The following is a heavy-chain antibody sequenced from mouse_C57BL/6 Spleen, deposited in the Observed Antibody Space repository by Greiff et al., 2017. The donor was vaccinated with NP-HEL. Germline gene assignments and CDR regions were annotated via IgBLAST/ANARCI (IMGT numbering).Heavy chain of an antibody. Sequence: QVQLQQSGAELARPGASVKLSCKASGYTFTSYGISWVKQRTGQGLEWIGEIYPRSGNTYYNEKFKGKATLTADKSSSTAYMELRSLTSEDSAVYFCARETAQATTDYYFDYWGQGTTLTVSS. CDR3: ARETAQATTDYYFDY. CDR2: IYPRSGNT. J-gene: IGHJ2*01. V-gene: IGHV1-81*01. CDR1: GYTFTSYG. D-gene: IGHD3-2*02.